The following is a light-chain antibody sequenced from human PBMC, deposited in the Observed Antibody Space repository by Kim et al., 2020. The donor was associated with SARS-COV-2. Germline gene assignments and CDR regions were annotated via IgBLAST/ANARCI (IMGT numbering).Light chain of an antibody. CDR3: HQYIRSPYS. Sequence: LSPGGRATLSCRANQRISSNYLAWYQHRPGQSPRLLIHDASNRATGIPDRFSGSGSGTDFTLTISRLEPEDFAVYYCHQYIRSPYSFGQGTKLEI. CDR1: QRISSNY. V-gene: IGKV3-20*01. CDR2: DAS. J-gene: IGKJ2*03.